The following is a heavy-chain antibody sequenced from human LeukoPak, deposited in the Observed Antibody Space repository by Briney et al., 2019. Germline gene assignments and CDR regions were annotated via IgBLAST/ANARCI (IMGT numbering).Heavy chain of an antibody. CDR2: IYTSGST. CDR1: GGSISSYY. V-gene: IGHV4-4*07. D-gene: IGHD3-3*01. Sequence: SETLSLTCTVSGGSISSYYWSWIRQPAGKGLEWIGRIYTSGSTNYNPSLKSRVTMSVDTSKNQFSLKLSSVTAADTAVYYRARGGPYDFWSGLDYWGQGTLVTVSS. J-gene: IGHJ4*02. CDR3: ARGGPYDFWSGLDY.